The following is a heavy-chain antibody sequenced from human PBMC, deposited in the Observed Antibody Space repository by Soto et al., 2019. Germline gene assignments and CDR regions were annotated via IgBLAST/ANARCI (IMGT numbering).Heavy chain of an antibody. D-gene: IGHD1-1*01. CDR2: ISSSSSYI. V-gene: IGHV3-21*01. CDR1: GFTFSSYS. CDR3: ARVVVTTSAFDI. J-gene: IGHJ3*02. Sequence: WGSLRLSCAASGFTFSSYSMNWVRQAPGKGLEWVSSISSSSSYIYYADSVKGRFTISRDNAKNSLYLQMNSLRAEDTAVYYCARVVVTTSAFDIWGQGTMVTVSS.